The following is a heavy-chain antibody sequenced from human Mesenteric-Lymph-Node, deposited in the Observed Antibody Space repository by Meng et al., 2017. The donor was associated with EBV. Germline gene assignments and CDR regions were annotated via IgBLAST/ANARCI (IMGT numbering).Heavy chain of an antibody. CDR3: ARHVYGNVDY. CDR2: ISGSGTGT. Sequence: EGLLLGVGGGLWRPGGSLVLPCAASGFSFSSYAMSWVRQAPGKGLEWVSGISGSGTGTYYGDSAKGRFTISRDNSENTLYLQMNSLRAEDTAIYFCARHVYGNVDYWGQGTLVTVSS. J-gene: IGHJ4*02. D-gene: IGHD3-16*01. CDR1: GFSFSSYA. V-gene: IGHV3-23*01.